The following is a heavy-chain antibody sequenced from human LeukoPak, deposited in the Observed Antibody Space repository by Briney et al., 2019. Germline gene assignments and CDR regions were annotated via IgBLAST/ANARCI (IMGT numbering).Heavy chain of an antibody. CDR1: GYSISSGYY. Sequence: SETLSLTCTVSGYSISSGYYWGWIRQPPGKGLEWIGSIYHSGSTYYNPSLKSRVTISVDTSKNQFSLKLSSVTAADTAVYYCASLGYCSSTSCQIAIDYWGQGTLATVSS. J-gene: IGHJ4*02. CDR3: ASLGYCSSTSCQIAIDY. V-gene: IGHV4-38-2*02. CDR2: IYHSGST. D-gene: IGHD2-2*01.